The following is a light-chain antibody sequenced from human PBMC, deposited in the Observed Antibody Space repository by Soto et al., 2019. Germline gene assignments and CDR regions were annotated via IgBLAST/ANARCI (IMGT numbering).Light chain of an antibody. J-gene: IGLJ2*01. CDR1: SSNIGNNY. CDR2: DNN. Sequence: QSVLTQPPSVSAAPGQKVTISCSGSSSNIGNNYVSWSQQLPGTAPKLLIYDNNKRPSEIPDRFSGSKSGTSATLGITGLQTGDEADYYCGTWDSSLSAGVFGGGTKLTVL. CDR3: GTWDSSLSAGV. V-gene: IGLV1-51*01.